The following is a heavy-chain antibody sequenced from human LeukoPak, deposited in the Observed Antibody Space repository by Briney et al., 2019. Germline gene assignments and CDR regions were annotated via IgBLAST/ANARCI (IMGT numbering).Heavy chain of an antibody. Sequence: PGGSLRLSCAASGFTFSSYSMNWVRQAPGKGLEWVSSISSSSSYIYHADSVKGRFTISRDNAKNSLYLQMNSLRAEDTAVYYCARDSQGGTDYDILTGYRLGSAFDIWGQGTMVTVSS. J-gene: IGHJ3*02. CDR2: ISSSSSYI. CDR1: GFTFSSYS. V-gene: IGHV3-21*01. CDR3: ARDSQGGTDYDILTGYRLGSAFDI. D-gene: IGHD3-9*01.